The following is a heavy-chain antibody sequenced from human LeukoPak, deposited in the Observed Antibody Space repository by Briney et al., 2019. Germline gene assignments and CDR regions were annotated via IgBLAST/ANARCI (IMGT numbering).Heavy chain of an antibody. CDR1: GGTFSRYA. Sequence: SSVTVSFKASGGTFSRYAISWVRQAPAQGLEWMGGSIPIFGTANYAQTFQGRVTTTTDESANTAYMELSRLRSEDTAVYYCARDSPPMGNSYYHYMDVWGKGTTVTVSS. CDR2: SIPIFGTA. J-gene: IGHJ6*03. CDR3: ARDSPPMGNSYYHYMDV. D-gene: IGHD1-1*01. V-gene: IGHV1-69*05.